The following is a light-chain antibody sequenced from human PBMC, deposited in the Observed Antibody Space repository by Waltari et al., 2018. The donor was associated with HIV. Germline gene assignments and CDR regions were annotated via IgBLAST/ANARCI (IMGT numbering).Light chain of an antibody. CDR3: SSYAGSNNRWV. CDR1: SSAVGGYNY. V-gene: IGLV2-8*01. Sequence: QSTLTQPPAAYGSPGQSVTISCTGTSSAVGGYNYASWYQQHPGQAPKLMIYEVSKRPSGVPDRFSGSKSGSTASLTVSGLQAEDEADYYCSSYAGSNNRWVFGGGTKLTVL. J-gene: IGLJ3*02. CDR2: EVS.